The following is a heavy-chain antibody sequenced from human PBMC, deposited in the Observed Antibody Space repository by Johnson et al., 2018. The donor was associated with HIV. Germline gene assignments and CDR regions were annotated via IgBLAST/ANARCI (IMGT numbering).Heavy chain of an antibody. CDR2: ITGSGDKT. CDR1: GFTFSSYV. Sequence: VLLVESGGGLVQPGGSLRLSCAAAGFTFSSYVMTWVRQAPGKGLEWVSTITGSGDKTWYADSVKGRFTISRDNSNNTVFLQMNSLRAEDTALYYCSNSASHSGVGTAMGNSGAFDIWGQGTMVTVSS. V-gene: IGHV3-23*04. CDR3: SNSASHSGVGTAMGNSGAFDI. J-gene: IGHJ3*02. D-gene: IGHD2-21*02.